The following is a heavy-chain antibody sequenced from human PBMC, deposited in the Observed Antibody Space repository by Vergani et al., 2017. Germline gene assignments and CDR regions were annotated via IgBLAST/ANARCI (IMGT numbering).Heavy chain of an antibody. CDR2: IYPADSDT. J-gene: IGHJ4*02. CDR3: ARHTTYTDS. CDR1: EYSFGNYW. D-gene: IGHD1-1*01. V-gene: IGHV5-51*01. Sequence: EVELVPSGPEMRTPGESLKISCKGSEYSFGNYWIGWVRQRPGKGLEWMGIIYPADSDTRYSPSFQGQVTISADKSISTAFLQWDSLKASDTALYYCARHTTYTDSWGQGTLVTVSS.